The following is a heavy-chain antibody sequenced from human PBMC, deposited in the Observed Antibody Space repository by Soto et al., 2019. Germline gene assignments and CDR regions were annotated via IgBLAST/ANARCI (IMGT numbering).Heavy chain of an antibody. CDR1: GFTFSSYG. J-gene: IGHJ1*01. V-gene: IGHV3-33*01. CDR3: ARDLRYSSSWYLGAEYFQH. D-gene: IGHD6-13*01. Sequence: QVQLVESGGGVVQPGRSLRLSCAASGFTFSSYGMHWVRQAPGKGLEWVAAIWYDGSNKYYADSVKGRFTISRDNSKNPLYLQMNSLRAEDTAVYYCARDLRYSSSWYLGAEYFQHWGQGTLVTVSS. CDR2: IWYDGSNK.